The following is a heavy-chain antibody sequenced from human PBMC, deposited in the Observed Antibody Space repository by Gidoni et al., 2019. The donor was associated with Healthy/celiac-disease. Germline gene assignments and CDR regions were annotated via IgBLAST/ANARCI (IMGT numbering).Heavy chain of an antibody. V-gene: IGHV2-26*01. Sequence: QVTLKESGPVLVKPTETLTLTCTVSGFSLSNARMGVSWIRQPPGKALEWLAHIFSNDEKSYSTSLKSRLTLPQEPPKRPVVPTHAKQDPVDPATLFLGPITGCPWAFDIWGQGTMVTVSS. CDR3: GPITGCPWAFDI. J-gene: IGHJ3*02. CDR1: GFSLSNARMG. D-gene: IGHD4-4*01. CDR2: IFSNDEK.